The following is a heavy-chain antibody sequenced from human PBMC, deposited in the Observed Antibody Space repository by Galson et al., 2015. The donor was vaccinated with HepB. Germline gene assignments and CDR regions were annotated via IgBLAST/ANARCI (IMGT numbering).Heavy chain of an antibody. CDR3: ARVREGWFGEFGPDY. J-gene: IGHJ4*02. D-gene: IGHD3-10*01. V-gene: IGHV3-48*02. Sequence: SLRLSCAASGFTFSSYSMNWVRQAPGKGLEWVSYISSSSSTIYYADSVKGRFTISRDNAKNSLYLQMNSLRDEDTAVYYCARVREGWFGEFGPDYWGQGTLVTVSS. CDR2: ISSSSSTI. CDR1: GFTFSSYS.